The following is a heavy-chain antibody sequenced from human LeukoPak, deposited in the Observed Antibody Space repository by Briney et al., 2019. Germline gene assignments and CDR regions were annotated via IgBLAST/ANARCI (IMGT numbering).Heavy chain of an antibody. D-gene: IGHD3-22*01. CDR2: MNPNSGHT. J-gene: IGHJ4*02. V-gene: IGHV1-8*01. CDR3: ASSPYYYDSSGLDY. Sequence: ASVKVSCKASGYTFTSYDINWVRQATGQGLEWMGWMNPNSGHTGYAQKFQGRVTMTRNTSITTAYMELRSLRSEDTAVYYCASSPYYYDSSGLDYWGQGTLVTVSS. CDR1: GYTFTSYD.